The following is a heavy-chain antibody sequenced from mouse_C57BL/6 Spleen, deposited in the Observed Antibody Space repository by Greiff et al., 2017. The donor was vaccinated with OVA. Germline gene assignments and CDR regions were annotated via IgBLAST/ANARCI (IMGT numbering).Heavy chain of an antibody. D-gene: IGHD2-4*01. CDR3: ARRGGGYDYDGYYFDY. V-gene: IGHV1-69*01. Sequence: QVQLQQPGAELVMPGASVKLSCKASGYTFTSYWMHWVKQRPGQGLEWIGEIDPSDSYTNYNQKFKGKSTLTVDKSSSTAYMQLSSLTSEDSAVYYWARRGGGYDYDGYYFDYWGQGTTLTVSS. CDR1: GYTFTSYW. CDR2: IDPSDSYT. J-gene: IGHJ2*01.